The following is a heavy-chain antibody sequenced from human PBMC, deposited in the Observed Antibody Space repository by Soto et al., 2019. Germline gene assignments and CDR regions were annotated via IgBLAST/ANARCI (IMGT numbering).Heavy chain of an antibody. CDR2: IFTGGST. D-gene: IGHD6-19*01. J-gene: IGHJ3*02. CDR1: GFTVSSNY. V-gene: IGHV3-53*04. CDR3: ARDRQSSGWLDAFDI. Sequence: EVQLVESGGGLVQPGWSLRLSCAASGFTVSSNYMSWVRQAPGKGLEWVSVIFTGGSTYYADSVKGRFTISRHSSMNTVYLQMDSLRAEDTAVYYCARDRQSSGWLDAFDIWGQGTMVTVSS.